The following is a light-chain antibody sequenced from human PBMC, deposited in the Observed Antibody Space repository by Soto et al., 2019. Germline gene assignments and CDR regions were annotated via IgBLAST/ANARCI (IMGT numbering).Light chain of an antibody. V-gene: IGLV1-44*01. CDR1: TSNIGRNT. J-gene: IGLJ2*01. CDR2: GNN. Sequence: QSALTQPPSASGTPGQRVTISCSGSTSNIGRNTVNWSQQLPGTAPKLLIFGNNQRPSGVPDRFSGSKSGTSASLAISGLPSEDETDYYCAAWDDSLNGVVFGGGTKLTVL. CDR3: AAWDDSLNGVV.